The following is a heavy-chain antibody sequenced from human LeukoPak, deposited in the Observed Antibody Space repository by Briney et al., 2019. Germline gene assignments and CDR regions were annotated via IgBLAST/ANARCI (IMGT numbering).Heavy chain of an antibody. Sequence: SETLSLTCTFSGGSISSYYWSWIRQPPGKGLEWIGYIYYSGSTNYNPSLKSRVTISVDTSKNQFSLKLSSVTAADPAVYYCATSRDYDYHFDYWGQGTLVTVSS. CDR2: IYYSGST. V-gene: IGHV4-59*01. CDR3: ATSRDYDYHFDY. J-gene: IGHJ4*02. CDR1: GGSISSYY. D-gene: IGHD5-12*01.